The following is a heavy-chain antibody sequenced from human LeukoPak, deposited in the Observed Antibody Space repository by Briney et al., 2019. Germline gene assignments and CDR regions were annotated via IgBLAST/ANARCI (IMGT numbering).Heavy chain of an antibody. CDR2: TSDRGDYT. D-gene: IGHD2-2*01. J-gene: IGHJ4*02. V-gene: IGHV3-23*01. CDR3: STSVGYY. Sequence: GGSLRLSCAASGFTFTSYSMSWVRQAPGKGLERVSGTSDRGDYTYYADSVKGRFTISRDNSKNTLYLQMNSLRAEDTAVYYCSTSVGYYWGQGTLVTVSS. CDR1: GFTFTSYS.